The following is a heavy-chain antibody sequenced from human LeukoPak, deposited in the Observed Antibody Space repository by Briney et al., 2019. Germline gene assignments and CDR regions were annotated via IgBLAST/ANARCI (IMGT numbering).Heavy chain of an antibody. CDR2: IYYSGST. CDR1: GGSISSGGYS. V-gene: IGHV4-31*03. J-gene: IGHJ6*02. D-gene: IGHD2-2*01. CDR3: ASTRYCSSTSCPIGYGMDV. Sequence: PSETLSLTCTVSGGSISSGGYSWSWIRQHPGKGLEWIGYIYYSGSTYYNPSLKSRVTISVDTSKNQFSLKLSSVTAADTAVYYCASTRYCSSTSCPIGYGMDVWGQGTTVTVSS.